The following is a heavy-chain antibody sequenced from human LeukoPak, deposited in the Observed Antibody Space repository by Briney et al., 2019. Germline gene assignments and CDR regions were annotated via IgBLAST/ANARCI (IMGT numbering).Heavy chain of an antibody. J-gene: IGHJ4*02. Sequence: PETLSLTCALSGGSISTSSYYWGWFRQPPGKGLDWIGSIVYRGSPYYNPSLKSRVAVSLDTSKNEFSLKLTSVTAADTAVYYCARVNSWKEEPDPGFDYWGQGILVTVSS. CDR1: GGSISTSSYY. V-gene: IGHV4-39*07. D-gene: IGHD1-1*01. CDR2: IVYRGSP. CDR3: ARVNSWKEEPDPGFDY.